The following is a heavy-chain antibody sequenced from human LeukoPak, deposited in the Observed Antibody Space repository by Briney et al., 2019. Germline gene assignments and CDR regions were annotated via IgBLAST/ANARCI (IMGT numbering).Heavy chain of an antibody. J-gene: IGHJ3*02. Sequence: GGSLRLSCAASGFTSRSYAMSWVRQAPGKGLEWVSAISGSGGSTDYAGSVKGRFTISRDNSKNTLYLQMNSLRAEDTAVYYCAKVSSLIAFDIWGQGTMVTVSS. CDR3: AKVSSLIAFDI. V-gene: IGHV3-23*01. D-gene: IGHD6-6*01. CDR2: ISGSGGST. CDR1: GFTSRSYA.